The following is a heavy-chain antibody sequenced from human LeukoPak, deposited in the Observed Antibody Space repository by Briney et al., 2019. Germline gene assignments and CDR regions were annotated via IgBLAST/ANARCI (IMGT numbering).Heavy chain of an antibody. Sequence: PSETLSLTCTVSGGSISSSSYYWGWIRQPPGKGLEWIGSIYYSGSTYYNPSLKSRVTISVDTSKNQFSLKLSSVTAADTAVYYCARSMVYAMVGRGVSDYWGQGTLVTVSS. V-gene: IGHV4-39*07. D-gene: IGHD2-8*01. J-gene: IGHJ4*02. CDR1: GGSISSSSYY. CDR3: ARSMVYAMVGRGVSDY. CDR2: IYYSGST.